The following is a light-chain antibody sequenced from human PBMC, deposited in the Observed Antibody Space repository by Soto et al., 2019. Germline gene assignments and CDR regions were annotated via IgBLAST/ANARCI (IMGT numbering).Light chain of an antibody. CDR3: ATWDDSLNVVV. J-gene: IGLJ2*01. CDR1: KNDIGVYDF. Sequence: QSALTQPPSASGSPGQSVTISCTGTKNDIGVYDFVSWYQHHPGKAPRLIIYEVVQRPSGVPDRFSGSKSGNTASLTVSGLQAADEADYYCATWDDSLNVVVFGGGTQLTVL. V-gene: IGLV2-8*01. CDR2: EVV.